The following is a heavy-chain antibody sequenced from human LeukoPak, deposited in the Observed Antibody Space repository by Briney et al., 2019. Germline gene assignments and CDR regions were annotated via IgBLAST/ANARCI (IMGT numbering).Heavy chain of an antibody. Sequence: SETLSLTCTVSGGSISSSSYYWGWIRQPPGKGLEWIGSIYYSGSTYYNPSLKSRVTISVDTSKNQFSLKLSSVTAADTAVYYCASTHPGYCSGGSCYQLDYWGQGTLVTVSS. D-gene: IGHD2-15*01. CDR2: IYYSGST. CDR1: GGSISSSSYY. J-gene: IGHJ4*02. CDR3: ASTHPGYCSGGSCYQLDY. V-gene: IGHV4-39*01.